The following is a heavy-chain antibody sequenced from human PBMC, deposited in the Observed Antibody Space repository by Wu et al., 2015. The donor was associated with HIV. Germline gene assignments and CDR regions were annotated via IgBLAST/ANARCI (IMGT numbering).Heavy chain of an antibody. D-gene: IGHD3-10*01. CDR3: TTLRGGYYSGSDIPAAFDI. CDR2: FDPKDGEI. J-gene: IGHJ3*02. V-gene: IGHV1-24*01. CDR1: GYTLSKLS. Sequence: QVPLVQSGAEVRKPGASVKVSCKVSGYTLSKLSMHWVRQTPGKGLEWMGGFDPKDGEIIYAQDFQGRLTMTEDTSTDTAYVELGSLRFEDTAVYYCTTLRGGYYSGSDIPAAFDIWGQGTMVTVSS.